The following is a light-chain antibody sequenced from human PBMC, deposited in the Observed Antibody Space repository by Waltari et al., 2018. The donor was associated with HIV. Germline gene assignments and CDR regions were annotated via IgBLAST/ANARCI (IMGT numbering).Light chain of an antibody. Sequence: QSALTQPASVSGSPGQSITISCTGTSSDVGSYNLVSWYQQHPGKAPKLMVYEVIKRPSGVSNRFSGSKSGNTASLTISGLQAEDEADYYCFSYADSPPYVFGTGTKVTVL. J-gene: IGLJ1*01. CDR2: EVI. CDR3: FSYADSPPYV. CDR1: SSDVGSYNL. V-gene: IGLV2-23*02.